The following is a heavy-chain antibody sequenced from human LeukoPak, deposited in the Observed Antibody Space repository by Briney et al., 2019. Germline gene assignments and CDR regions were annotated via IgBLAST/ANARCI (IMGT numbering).Heavy chain of an antibody. Sequence: PSETLSLTCTVSGGSISSYYWSWIRQPPGKGLEWIGYIYYSGSTNYNPSLKSRVTISVDTYKNQFSLKLSSVTAADTAVYYCARGGGYGDSGDYWGQGTLVTASS. J-gene: IGHJ4*02. CDR2: IYYSGST. V-gene: IGHV4-59*01. CDR1: GGSISSYY. CDR3: ARGGGYGDSGDY. D-gene: IGHD4-17*01.